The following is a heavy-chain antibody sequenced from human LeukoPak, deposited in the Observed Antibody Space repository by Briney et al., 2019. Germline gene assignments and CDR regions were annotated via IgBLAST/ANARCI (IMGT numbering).Heavy chain of an antibody. J-gene: IGHJ5*02. CDR2: ISGSGGST. Sequence: GGSLRLSCAASGFTFSSYAMSWVRQAPGKGLEWVSAISGSGGSTYYADSVKGRFTISRDNFKNTLYLQMNSLRAEDTAVYYCAKDTYGIKLNWFDPWGQGTLVTVSS. D-gene: IGHD3-10*01. CDR1: GFTFSSYA. V-gene: IGHV3-23*01. CDR3: AKDTYGIKLNWFDP.